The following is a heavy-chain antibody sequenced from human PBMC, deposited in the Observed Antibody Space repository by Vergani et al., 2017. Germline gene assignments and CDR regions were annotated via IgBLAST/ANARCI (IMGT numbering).Heavy chain of an antibody. D-gene: IGHD4-17*01. Sequence: QVQLQQWGAGLLKPSETLSLTCAVYGGSFSGYYWSWIRQPPGKGLEWIGEINHSGSTNYNPSLKSRVTISVDTSKNQCSLKLSSVTAADTAMYYCARDYGEQTPNIYYYCYYIDVWGKGTTVTVSS. J-gene: IGHJ6*03. CDR1: GGSFSGYY. V-gene: IGHV4-34*01. CDR2: INHSGST. CDR3: ARDYGEQTPNIYYYCYYIDV.